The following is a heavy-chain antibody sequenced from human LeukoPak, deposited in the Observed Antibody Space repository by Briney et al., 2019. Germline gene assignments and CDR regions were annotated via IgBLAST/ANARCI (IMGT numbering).Heavy chain of an antibody. Sequence: GGSLRLSRAASGFTFSGSWMTWVRQTPGGGLEWVAHINPDGSERDYVDSVKGRLTISRDNAANSLSLQMNSLRVEDTAVYYCGRGHYGLDVWGRGTTVTISS. V-gene: IGHV3-7*01. CDR2: INPDGSER. J-gene: IGHJ6*02. CDR1: GFTFSGSW. CDR3: GRGHYGLDV.